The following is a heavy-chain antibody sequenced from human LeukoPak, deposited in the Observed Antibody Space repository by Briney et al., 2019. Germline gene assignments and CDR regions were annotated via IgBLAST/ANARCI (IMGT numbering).Heavy chain of an antibody. CDR1: GCTFSSFG. Sequence: ASVKVSCKASGCTFSSFGISWVRQAPGQGLEWMGWIAVYNGNTNYAQKFQGRLTMTTDTSTSTAYMELRSLRSDDTALYYCARDQLVLPRGISGYWGQGTLVTVSS. CDR3: ARDQLVLPRGISGY. CDR2: IAVYNGNT. J-gene: IGHJ4*02. V-gene: IGHV1-18*01. D-gene: IGHD1-14*01.